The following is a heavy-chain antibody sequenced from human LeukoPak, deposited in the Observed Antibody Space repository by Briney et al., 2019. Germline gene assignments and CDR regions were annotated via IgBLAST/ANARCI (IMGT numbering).Heavy chain of an antibody. CDR1: GGSISSSSYY. V-gene: IGHV4-39*01. Sequence: SETLSLTCTVSGGSISSSSYYWGWIRQPPGKGLEWIGSIYYSGSTYYNPSLKSRVTISVDTSKNQFSLKLSSVTAVDTAVYYCATQLSAEYFQHWGQGTLVTVSS. D-gene: IGHD2-2*01. CDR2: IYYSGST. CDR3: ATQLSAEYFQH. J-gene: IGHJ1*01.